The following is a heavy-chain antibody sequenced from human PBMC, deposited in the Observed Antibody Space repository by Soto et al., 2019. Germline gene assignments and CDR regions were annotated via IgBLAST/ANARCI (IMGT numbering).Heavy chain of an antibody. CDR3: ARDRTPLYYYYGMDV. Sequence: QVQLVQSGAEVKKPGSSVKVSCKASGGTFSSYTISWVRQAPGQGLEWMGRIIPILGIANYAQKFQGRVTITADKSXITAYMELSSLRSEDTAVYYCARDRTPLYYYYGMDVWGQGTTVTVSS. CDR2: IIPILGIA. V-gene: IGHV1-69*08. CDR1: GGTFSSYT. J-gene: IGHJ6*02.